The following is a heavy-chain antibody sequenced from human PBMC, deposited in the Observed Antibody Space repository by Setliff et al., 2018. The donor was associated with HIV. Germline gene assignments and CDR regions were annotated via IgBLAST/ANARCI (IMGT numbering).Heavy chain of an antibody. V-gene: IGHV1-69*10. CDR1: GFTFNHYA. CDR2: TIPMSDIP. J-gene: IGHJ4*02. Sequence: GASVKVSCKASGFTFNHYALSWVRQAPGQRPEWMGGTIPMSDIPNYAQNFQGRVTITADHSTTTTHMELSSLSSEDTAVYYCVRVGPWYYGRSGYLASWDYWGQGTQVTVSS. D-gene: IGHD3-22*01. CDR3: VRVGPWYYGRSGYLASWDY.